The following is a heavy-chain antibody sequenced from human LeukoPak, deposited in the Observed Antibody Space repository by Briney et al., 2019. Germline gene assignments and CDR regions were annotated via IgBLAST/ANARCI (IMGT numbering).Heavy chain of an antibody. CDR1: GFTFGNYA. D-gene: IGHD4-17*01. CDR3: TVFGDSNH. Sequence: GGSLRLSCEASGFTFGNYAMNWVRQAPGKGLEWVSTISGTGSSTYYADSAKGRFTISRDNSKNTLYLQISSLRVEDTAVYYCTVFGDSNHWGQGTLVTVSS. V-gene: IGHV3-23*01. J-gene: IGHJ5*02. CDR2: ISGTGSST.